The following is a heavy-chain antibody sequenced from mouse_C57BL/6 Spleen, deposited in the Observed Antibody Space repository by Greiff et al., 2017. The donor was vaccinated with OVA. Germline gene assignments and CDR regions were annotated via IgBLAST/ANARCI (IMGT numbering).Heavy chain of an antibody. CDR3: ARQAYYSNSAWFAY. CDR2: ISSGGSYT. D-gene: IGHD2-5*01. J-gene: IGHJ3*01. Sequence: EVQLVESGGDLVKPGGSLKLSCAASGFTFSSYGMSWVRQTPDKRLEWVATISSGGSYTYYPDSVKGRFTISRDNAKNTLYLQMSSLKSEDTAMYYCARQAYYSNSAWFAYWGQGTLVTVSA. V-gene: IGHV5-6*01. CDR1: GFTFSSYG.